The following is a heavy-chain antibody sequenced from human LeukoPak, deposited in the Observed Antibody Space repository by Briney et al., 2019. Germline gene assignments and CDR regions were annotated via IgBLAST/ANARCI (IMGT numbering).Heavy chain of an antibody. V-gene: IGHV3-23*01. CDR2: ISGSGGST. CDR1: GFTFSSYV. D-gene: IGHD1-26*01. Sequence: GGSLRLSCAASGFTFSSYVMSWVRQAPGKGLGWVSAISGSGGSTYYADSVKGRFTISRDNSKNTLYVQMNSLSAEDTAVYYCAKDRGVGAKIYWGQGTLVTVSS. CDR3: AKDRGVGAKIY. J-gene: IGHJ4*02.